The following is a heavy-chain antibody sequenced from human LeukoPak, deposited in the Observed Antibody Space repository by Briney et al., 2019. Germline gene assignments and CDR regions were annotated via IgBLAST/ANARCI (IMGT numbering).Heavy chain of an antibody. CDR3: VRDSNEYSSSLSWFDP. CDR1: GFSFSSFW. Sequence: GGSLRLSCAASGFSFSSFWMSWVCQAPGKGLEWVANIEQDGSEKYYVDSVKGRFTISRGNARNSLYLQMNSLRAEDTAMYYCVRDSNEYSSSLSWFDPWGQGTLVTVSS. J-gene: IGHJ5*02. D-gene: IGHD6-6*01. V-gene: IGHV3-7*01. CDR2: IEQDGSEK.